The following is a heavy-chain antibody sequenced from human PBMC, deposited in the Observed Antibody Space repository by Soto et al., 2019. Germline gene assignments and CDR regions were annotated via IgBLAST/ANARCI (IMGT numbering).Heavy chain of an antibody. D-gene: IGHD5-18*01. CDR2: IYSGGST. CDR1: GFTVSTKY. V-gene: IGHV3-66*01. CDR3: ARDPWAADYSYGYNYYYYMGV. J-gene: IGHJ6*03. Sequence: PGGSLRLSCAASGFTVSTKYMSWVRQAPGKGLEWVSVIYSGGSTFYADSVRGRFTISRDNSKNTVNLQMNSLRAEDTAVYYCARDPWAADYSYGYNYYYYMGVWGKGTTVTVS.